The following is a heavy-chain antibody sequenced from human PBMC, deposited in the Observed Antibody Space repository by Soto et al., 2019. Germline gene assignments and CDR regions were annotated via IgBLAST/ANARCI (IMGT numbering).Heavy chain of an antibody. CDR1: GGTFSSYA. Sequence: QVQLVQSGAEVKKPGSSVKVSCKASGGTFSSYAISWVRQAPGQGLEWMGGFIPIFGTANYAQKFQGRVTITADESTSTAYMELSSLRSEDTAVYYCARDRQEMATIYYWYFDLWGRGTLVTVSS. CDR2: FIPIFGTA. J-gene: IGHJ2*01. D-gene: IGHD5-12*01. V-gene: IGHV1-69*01. CDR3: ARDRQEMATIYYWYFDL.